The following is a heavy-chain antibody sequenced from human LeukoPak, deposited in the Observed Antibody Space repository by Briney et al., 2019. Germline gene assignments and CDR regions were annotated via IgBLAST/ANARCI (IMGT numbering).Heavy chain of an antibody. CDR2: IYTSGST. D-gene: IGHD2-2*02. CDR1: GGSISSGSYY. Sequence: SETLSLTCTVSGGSISSGSYYWSWIRQPAGKGLEWIGRIYTSGSTNYNPSLKSRVTISVDTSKNQFSLKLSPVTAADTAVYYCARDRKYCSSTSCYKGDAFDIWGQGTMVTVSS. V-gene: IGHV4-61*02. CDR3: ARDRKYCSSTSCYKGDAFDI. J-gene: IGHJ3*02.